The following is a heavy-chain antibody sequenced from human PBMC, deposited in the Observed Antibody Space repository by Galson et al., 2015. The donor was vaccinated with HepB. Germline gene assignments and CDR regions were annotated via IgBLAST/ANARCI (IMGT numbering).Heavy chain of an antibody. CDR2: ISAYNGNT. Sequence: SVKVSCKASGYTFTSYGISWVRQAPGQGLEWMGWISAYNGNTNYAQKLQGRVTMTTDTSTSTAYMELRSLRSDDTAVYYCARGVSADYYDSSGYPDYWGQGTLVTVSS. J-gene: IGHJ4*02. CDR1: GYTFTSYG. CDR3: ARGVSADYYDSSGYPDY. D-gene: IGHD3-22*01. V-gene: IGHV1-18*04.